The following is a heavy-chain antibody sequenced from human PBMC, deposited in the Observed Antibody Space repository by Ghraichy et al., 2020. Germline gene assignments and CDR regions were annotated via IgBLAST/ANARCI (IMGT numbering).Heavy chain of an antibody. CDR1: GFTFSSYA. D-gene: IGHD3-9*01. Sequence: GSLRLSCAASGFTFSSYAMSWVRQAPGKGLEWVSAISCSGGSTYYADSVKGRFTISRDNSKNTLYLQMNSLRAEDTAVYYCAKDGLNDYDILTGYYSSPLEGVFDSWGQGTLVTVSS. CDR2: ISCSGGST. V-gene: IGHV3-23*01. J-gene: IGHJ4*02. CDR3: AKDGLNDYDILTGYYSSPLEGVFDS.